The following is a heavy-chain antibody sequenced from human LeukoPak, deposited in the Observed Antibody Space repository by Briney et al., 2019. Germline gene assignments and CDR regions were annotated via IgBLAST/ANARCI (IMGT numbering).Heavy chain of an antibody. CDR3: ARGGEVY. V-gene: IGHV3-66*01. CDR2: IYSGGNT. Sequence: GGSLRLSCAASGFTVSSNYMSWVRQAPGKGLEWVSVIYSGGNTYYTDSVKGRFAISRDNSKNTLYLQMNNLRAEDTAVYFCARGGEVYWGQGPLVTVSS. CDR1: GFTVSSNY. D-gene: IGHD3-10*01. J-gene: IGHJ4*02.